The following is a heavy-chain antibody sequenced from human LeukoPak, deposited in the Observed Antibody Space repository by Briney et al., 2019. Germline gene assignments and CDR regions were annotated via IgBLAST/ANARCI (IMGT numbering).Heavy chain of an antibody. CDR3: AKDYDSSGYFYYYYMDV. CDR2: ISGSGGST. V-gene: IGHV3-23*01. Sequence: GGSLRLSCAASGFTISSYVMSWVRQAPGKGLEWVSGISGSGGSTYYADSVKGRFTISRDNSKNTLYLQMNSLRDEDTAVHYCAKDYDSSGYFYYYYMDVWGKGTTVTVSS. D-gene: IGHD3-22*01. CDR1: GFTISSYV. J-gene: IGHJ6*03.